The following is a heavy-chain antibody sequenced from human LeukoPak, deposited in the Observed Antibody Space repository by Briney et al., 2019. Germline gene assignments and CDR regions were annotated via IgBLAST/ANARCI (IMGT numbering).Heavy chain of an antibody. CDR3: ARDPGGANFFDY. J-gene: IGHJ4*02. V-gene: IGHV3-23*01. CDR2: ISGSGGST. D-gene: IGHD1-26*01. CDR1: GFTFSSYA. Sequence: PGGSLRLSCAASGFTFSSYAMSWVRQAPGKGLEWVSAISGSGGSTYYADSVKGRFTISRDNSKNTLYLQMNSLRAEDTAVYYCARDPGGANFFDYWGQGTLVTVSS.